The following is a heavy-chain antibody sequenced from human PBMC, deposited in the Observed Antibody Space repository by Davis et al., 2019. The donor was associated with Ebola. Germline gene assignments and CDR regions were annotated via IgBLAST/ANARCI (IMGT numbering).Heavy chain of an antibody. CDR2: ILSNSGYT. CDR1: GYTFTDYI. D-gene: IGHD5-18*01. Sequence: ASVTVSRLASGYTFTDYIIHWMRQAPGHGLEWIGRILSNSGYTNYAQNFQGRVTMTRDTSISTAYMELSRLTSDDTAVYYCARGHNYGFEYWGQGTLVTVSS. J-gene: IGHJ4*02. CDR3: ARGHNYGFEY. V-gene: IGHV1-2*06.